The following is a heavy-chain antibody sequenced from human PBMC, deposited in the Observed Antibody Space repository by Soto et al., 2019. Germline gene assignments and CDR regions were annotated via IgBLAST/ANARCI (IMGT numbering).Heavy chain of an antibody. J-gene: IGHJ6*02. D-gene: IGHD3-22*01. CDR2: ITNSGGTI. CDR1: GFTFSSHS. Sequence: VQLAESGGGLIQPGGSLRLSCVASGFTFSSHSMNWVRQVPGKGLEWVSWITNSGGTIYYADSVKGRFTISRDNANNSLYLQMNSLRDEDTAVYYCARDRRNSGYLTPRFSGGMEAWGQGTTVTVSS. CDR3: ARDRRNSGYLTPRFSGGMEA. V-gene: IGHV3-48*02.